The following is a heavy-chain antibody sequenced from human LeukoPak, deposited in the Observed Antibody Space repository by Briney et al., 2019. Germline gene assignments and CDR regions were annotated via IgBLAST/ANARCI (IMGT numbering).Heavy chain of an antibody. CDR1: GGSISSYY. CDR2: IYYSGST. J-gene: IGHJ3*02. Sequence: ETRFLTCTVSGGSISSYYWSWIRQPPGKGREWIGYIYYSGSTKYKPFLKSRVNISVDTSKNQFSLKLSSVTAADTAVYYCARGRFLDAFDIWGQGTRVTISS. V-gene: IGHV4-59*01. CDR3: ARGRFLDAFDI. D-gene: IGHD3-3*01.